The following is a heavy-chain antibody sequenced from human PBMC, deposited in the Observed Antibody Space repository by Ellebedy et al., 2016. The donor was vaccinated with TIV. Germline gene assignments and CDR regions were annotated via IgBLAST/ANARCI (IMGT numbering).Heavy chain of an antibody. Sequence: MPSETLSLTCTVSGGSISGYYWSWIRQPPNKGLEWIGHIFHTGGTSYNSSVQSRISITLGKSKNQFSLTLNSVTAADTAVYHCARFLTSGQTGFAFDIWGHGTTVTVSS. D-gene: IGHD3-9*01. CDR3: ARFLTSGQTGFAFDI. V-gene: IGHV4-59*01. J-gene: IGHJ3*02. CDR2: IFHTGGT. CDR1: GGSISGYY.